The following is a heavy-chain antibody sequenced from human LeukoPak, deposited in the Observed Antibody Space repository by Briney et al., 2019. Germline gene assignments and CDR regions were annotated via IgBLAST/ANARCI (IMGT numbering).Heavy chain of an antibody. Sequence: PSETLSPTCTVSGGSISSSGYYWGWIRQPPGKGLEWIGNIHHSGSTYYNPSLKSRVTISVDTSKNQLSLKLSSVTAADTAVYYCARVAAGIGFFQHWGQGTLVTVSS. CDR1: GGSISSSGYY. CDR2: IHHSGST. D-gene: IGHD6-13*01. CDR3: ARVAAGIGFFQH. V-gene: IGHV4-39*07. J-gene: IGHJ1*01.